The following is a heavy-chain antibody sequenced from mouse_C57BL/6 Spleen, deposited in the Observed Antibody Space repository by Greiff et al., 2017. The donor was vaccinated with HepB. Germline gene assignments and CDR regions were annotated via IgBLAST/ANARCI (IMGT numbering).Heavy chain of an antibody. D-gene: IGHD2-1*01. CDR3: ASYYGNYGAMDY. J-gene: IGHJ4*01. Sequence: QVQLQQSGPELVKPGASVKISCKASGYAFSSSWMNWVKQRPGKGLEWIGRIYPGDGDTNYNGKFKGKATLTADKSSSTAYMQLSSLTSEDSAVYFCASYYGNYGAMDYWGQGTSVTVSS. CDR1: GYAFSSSW. V-gene: IGHV1-82*01. CDR2: IYPGDGDT.